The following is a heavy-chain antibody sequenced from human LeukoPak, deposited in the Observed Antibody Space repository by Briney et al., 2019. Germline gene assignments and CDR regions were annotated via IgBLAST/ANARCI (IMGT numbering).Heavy chain of an antibody. CDR3: ARGWFDP. CDR2: IYSSGST. Sequence: SETLSLTCSVSGDSIRGYYWNWIQPPAGKGLEWIGRIYSSGSTDYKPSLKSRVTMSVDASKKWFSLKMTSLTAADTAVYYCARGWFDPWGQGTLVTVSS. CDR1: GDSIRGYY. J-gene: IGHJ5*02. V-gene: IGHV4-4*07.